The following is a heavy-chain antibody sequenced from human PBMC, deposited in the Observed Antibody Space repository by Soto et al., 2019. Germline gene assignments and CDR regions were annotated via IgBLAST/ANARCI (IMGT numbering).Heavy chain of an antibody. J-gene: IGHJ4*02. Sequence: SETLSLTCTVSGGSIISYYWSWVRQPPGKGLEWIGYIYYSGSTNYNPSLKSRVTISVDTSKNQFSLKLSSVTAADTAVYYCARVGGRHVPFDYWGQGTLVTVSS. CDR2: IYYSGST. V-gene: IGHV4-59*01. D-gene: IGHD3-16*01. CDR3: ARVGGRHVPFDY. CDR1: GGSIISYY.